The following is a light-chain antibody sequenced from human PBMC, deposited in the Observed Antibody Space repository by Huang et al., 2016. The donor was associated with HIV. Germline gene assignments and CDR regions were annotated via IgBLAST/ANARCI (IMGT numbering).Light chain of an antibody. CDR1: QSISSW. J-gene: IGKJ1*01. CDR2: KAS. CDR3: QQYDRYSWT. Sequence: DIQMTQSPSTLSASIGDRVTITCRASQSISSWLAWYQQRPGKAPKLLSYKASNLEGGVPSRFSGSGSGTEFTLTISSLQPDDFATYYCQQYDRYSWTFGQGTKVEIK. V-gene: IGKV1-5*03.